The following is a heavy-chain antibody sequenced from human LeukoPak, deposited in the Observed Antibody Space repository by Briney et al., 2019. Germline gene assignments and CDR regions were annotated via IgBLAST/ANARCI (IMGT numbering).Heavy chain of an antibody. CDR3: AKDATASPYFHWFDN. CDR1: GFTFSDYY. J-gene: IGHJ4*02. V-gene: IGHV3-53*01. Sequence: GGPLRLSCAASGFTFSDYYMSWIRQAPGRGLEWVAGISSGDRTFHAESVKGRFTISRDKSKDTLYLQMNSLRAEDTAVYYCAKDATASPYFHWFDNWGQGTQVIVSS. CDR2: ISSGDRT. D-gene: IGHD3-9*01.